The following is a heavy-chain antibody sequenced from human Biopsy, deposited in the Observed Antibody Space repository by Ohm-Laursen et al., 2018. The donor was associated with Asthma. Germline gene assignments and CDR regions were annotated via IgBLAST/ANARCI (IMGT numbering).Heavy chain of an antibody. CDR2: IKHDGSEK. CDR3: ARTFHFWSPYHAEHYQL. Sequence: SLRLSYAASGFTFGDYCMSWVRQVPGQGLEWVANIKHDGSEKNHVDSLKGRFTISRDNAENLLFLQMNSLRAEDTAVYYCARTFHFWSPYHAEHYQLWGQGTLVTVSS. D-gene: IGHD3-3*01. V-gene: IGHV3-7*01. J-gene: IGHJ1*01. CDR1: GFTFGDYC.